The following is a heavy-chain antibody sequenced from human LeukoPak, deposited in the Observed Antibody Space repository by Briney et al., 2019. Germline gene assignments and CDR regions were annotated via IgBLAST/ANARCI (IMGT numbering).Heavy chain of an antibody. D-gene: IGHD3-10*01. Sequence: SGTLSLTCAVSAGSFSGYFWSWIRQPPGKGLEWIGEINHSGGTTYNPSLKSRVTISVDTSKTQFSQTLSSVTAADTAVYYCARAPSLYGSGSYYTPYYYYGMDVWGKGTTVTVSS. J-gene: IGHJ6*04. V-gene: IGHV4-34*01. CDR2: INHSGGT. CDR3: ARAPSLYGSGSYYTPYYYYGMDV. CDR1: AGSFSGYF.